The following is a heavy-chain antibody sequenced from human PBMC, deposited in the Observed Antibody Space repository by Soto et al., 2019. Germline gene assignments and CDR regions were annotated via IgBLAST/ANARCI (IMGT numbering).Heavy chain of an antibody. CDR3: VRDLDGSGSYYTDY. CDR2: IRVYNGNT. V-gene: IGHV1-18*01. J-gene: IGHJ4*02. Sequence: QVHLVQSGVEVKKPGASVKVSCKASGYNFINYGISWVRQAPGQGLEWMGWIRVYNGNTNYAQNLQGRVIMTTDTSTSTAYMELRSLRSDDTAVYYCVRDLDGSGSYYTDYWGLGTLVTVSS. D-gene: IGHD3-10*01. CDR1: GYNFINYG.